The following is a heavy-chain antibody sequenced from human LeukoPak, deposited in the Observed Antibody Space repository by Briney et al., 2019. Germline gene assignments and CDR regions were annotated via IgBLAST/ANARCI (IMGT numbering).Heavy chain of an antibody. CDR2: MIPNSGNT. J-gene: IGHJ4*02. Sequence: PVASVKVPCKASGYTFTSYDINWVRQATGQGLEWMGWMIPNSGNTGYAQKFQGRVTMTRNTSISTAYMELSSLRSEDTAVYYCARGPRYDSSGYSFDYWGQGTLVTVSS. D-gene: IGHD3-22*01. CDR3: ARGPRYDSSGYSFDY. CDR1: GYTFTSYD. V-gene: IGHV1-8*01.